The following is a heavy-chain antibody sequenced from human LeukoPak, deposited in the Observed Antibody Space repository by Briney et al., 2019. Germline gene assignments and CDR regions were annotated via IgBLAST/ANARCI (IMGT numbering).Heavy chain of an antibody. J-gene: IGHJ6*03. CDR3: AKDPLRRESYYHYYYMDV. Sequence: GGSLRLSCAASGFTFSNYAMHWVRQAPGKGLEWVSVISYDGRNKFYADSVKGRFTISRDDSKNTLYLQMNRLGAEDTAVYYCAKDPLRRESYYHYYYMDVWGKGTTVTVSS. CDR1: GFTFSNYA. V-gene: IGHV3-30*04. CDR2: ISYDGRNK.